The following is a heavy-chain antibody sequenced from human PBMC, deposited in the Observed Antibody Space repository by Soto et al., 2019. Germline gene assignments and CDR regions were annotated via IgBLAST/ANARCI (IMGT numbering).Heavy chain of an antibody. V-gene: IGHV3-33*01. J-gene: IGHJ4*02. Sequence: VQLMESGGGVVQPGRSLRLSCAASGFTFSSYGMHWVRQAPGKGLEWVAVIWYDGSNKYYADSVKGRFTISRDNSKNTLYLQMNSLRAEDTAVYYCARDDYYGSGSLLDYWGQGTLVTVSS. D-gene: IGHD3-10*01. CDR2: IWYDGSNK. CDR3: ARDDYYGSGSLLDY. CDR1: GFTFSSYG.